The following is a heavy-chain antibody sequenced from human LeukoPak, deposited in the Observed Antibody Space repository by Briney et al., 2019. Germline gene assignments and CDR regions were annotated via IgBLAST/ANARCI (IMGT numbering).Heavy chain of an antibody. CDR1: GFSLTTIGMR. D-gene: IGHD4/OR15-4a*01. CDR2: IDWDDNE. J-gene: IGHJ5*02. V-gene: IGHV2-70*04. Sequence: SGPTPVNPTQTLTLTCTFSGFSLTTIGMRVSWIRQPPGKALEWLARIDWDDNEFYSTSLKTRLTISKDTSKNQVVLTMTNMDPVDTATYYCARLQGATIGAKWFDPWGQGTLVTVSS. CDR3: ARLQGATIGAKWFDP.